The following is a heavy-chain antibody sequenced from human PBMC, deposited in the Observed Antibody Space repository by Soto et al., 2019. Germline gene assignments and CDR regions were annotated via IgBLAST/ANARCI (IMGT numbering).Heavy chain of an antibody. Sequence: GGSLRLSCTASGFTFGDYAMSWFRQAPGKGLEWVGFIRSKAYGGTTEYAASVKGRFTISRDDSKSIAYLQMNSLKTEDTAVYYCTRLRFGKGVRIAVAGTLDYWGQGTLVTVSS. V-gene: IGHV3-49*03. CDR3: TRLRFGKGVRIAVAGTLDY. D-gene: IGHD6-19*01. CDR2: IRSKAYGGTT. J-gene: IGHJ4*02. CDR1: GFTFGDYA.